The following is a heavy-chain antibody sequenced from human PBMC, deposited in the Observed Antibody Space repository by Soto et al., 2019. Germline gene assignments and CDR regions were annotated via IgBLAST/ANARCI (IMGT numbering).Heavy chain of an antibody. CDR1: GFTFSLYP. CDR2: ISGNGVST. J-gene: IGHJ5*02. CDR3: ARDYSSSWSNWFNP. D-gene: IGHD6-13*01. Sequence: EVQLVESGGGLVQPGGSLRLSCTASGFTFSLYPMHWVRQAPGKGPEYISGISGNGVSTYYANSVKGRFTISRDNSKNTLYLQMGSLKPEDMAVYYWARDYSSSWSNWFNPWGQGTLVTVSS. V-gene: IGHV3-64*01.